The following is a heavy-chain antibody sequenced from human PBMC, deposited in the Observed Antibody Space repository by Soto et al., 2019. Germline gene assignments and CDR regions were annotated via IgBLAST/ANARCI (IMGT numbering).Heavy chain of an antibody. V-gene: IGHV3-15*01. CDR2: IKTKTDGGTT. Sequence: EVQLVESGGGLVKPGGSLRLSCAASGFTFSDTWMNWVRQAPGKGLEWVGRIKTKTDGGTTEDAAPVKGRFTISRDDSQNTLYLQMSSLKIEDTAVYYCSSRPLGYSAYGSQRWGQGTLVTVSS. CDR1: GFTFSDTW. CDR3: SSRPLGYSAYGSQR. J-gene: IGHJ4*02. D-gene: IGHD5-12*01.